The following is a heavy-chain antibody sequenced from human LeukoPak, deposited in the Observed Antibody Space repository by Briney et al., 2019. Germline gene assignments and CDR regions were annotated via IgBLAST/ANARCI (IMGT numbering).Heavy chain of an antibody. CDR3: ARDGNGSRAFDY. Sequence: SETLSLTCTVSGGSVSSYYWSWIRQPAGKGLEWIGRIYSSGSANHNPSLRSRVTFSVDKSNNQFSLNLTSVSAADTAVYYCARDGNGSRAFDYWGQGTLVIVSS. V-gene: IGHV4-4*07. J-gene: IGHJ4*02. CDR1: GGSVSSYY. D-gene: IGHD2-15*01. CDR2: IYSSGSA.